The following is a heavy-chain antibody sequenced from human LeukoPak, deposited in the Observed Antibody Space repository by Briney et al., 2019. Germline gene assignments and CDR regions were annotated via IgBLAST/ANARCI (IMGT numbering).Heavy chain of an antibody. J-gene: IGHJ4*02. CDR1: GGXXXSGXXY. V-gene: IGHV4-30-4*01. CDR3: AGGPPYSSGWYNPRFDY. D-gene: IGHD6-19*01. Sequence: GGXXXSGXXYWSWIRQPPGKGXXWIXYIYYSGSTYYNPSLKSRVTISVDTSKNQFSLKLSSVTAADTAVYYCAGGPPYSSGWYNPRFDYWGQGTLVTVSS. CDR2: IYYSGST.